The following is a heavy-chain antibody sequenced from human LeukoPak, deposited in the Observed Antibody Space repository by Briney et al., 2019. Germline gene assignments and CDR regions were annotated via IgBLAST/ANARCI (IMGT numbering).Heavy chain of an antibody. CDR2: INPNGGST. Sequence: ASVKVSCKASGYIFTNYYIHWVRQAPGQGLEWVAIINPNGGSTSYAQKFQGRVTMTRDTSRSTVYMELSSLRFEDTAVYYCARADYGGISDYYFYGMDAWGQGTTVTVSS. CDR3: ARADYGGISDYYFYGMDA. CDR1: GYIFTNYY. D-gene: IGHD4-23*01. J-gene: IGHJ6*02. V-gene: IGHV1-46*01.